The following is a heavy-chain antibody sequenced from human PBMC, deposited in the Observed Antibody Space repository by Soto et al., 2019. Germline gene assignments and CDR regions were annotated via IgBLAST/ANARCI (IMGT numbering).Heavy chain of an antibody. D-gene: IGHD6-13*01. CDR3: ARDTAEYSSSWYSYYYYYGMDV. V-gene: IGHV3-30-3*01. CDR2: ISYDGSNK. CDR1: GFTFSSYA. J-gene: IGHJ6*02. Sequence: GGSLRLSCAASGFTFSSYAIHRVRPAPGKGLEWGAVISYDGSNKYYADSVKGRFTISRDNSKNTLYLQMNSLRAEDTAVYYCARDTAEYSSSWYSYYYYYGMDVWGQGTTVTVSS.